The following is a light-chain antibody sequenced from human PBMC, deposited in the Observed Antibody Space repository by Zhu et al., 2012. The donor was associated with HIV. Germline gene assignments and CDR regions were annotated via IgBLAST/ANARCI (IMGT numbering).Light chain of an antibody. Sequence: EIVLTQSPGTLSLSPGVRATLSCRASQSISSSFLAWYQQKPGQTPRLLIYGASSRATGIPDRFSGSGSGTDFTLTISRLEPEDFAVYYCQQRSNWPFTFGGGTKVEIK. CDR3: QQRSNWPFT. CDR1: QSISSSF. J-gene: IGKJ4*01. CDR2: GAS. V-gene: IGKV3D-20*02.